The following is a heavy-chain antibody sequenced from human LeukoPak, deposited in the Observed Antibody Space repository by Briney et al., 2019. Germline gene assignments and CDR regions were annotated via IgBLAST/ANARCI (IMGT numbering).Heavy chain of an antibody. D-gene: IGHD1-26*01. CDR2: IYTSGST. CDR1: GGSISSYY. Sequence: SETLSLTCTVSGGSISSYYWSWIRQPPGKGLEWIGYIYTSGSTNYNPSLKSRVTMSVDTSKSQFSLKLSSATAADTAVYYCARLGGSKLDYWGQGTLVTVSS. V-gene: IGHV4-4*09. J-gene: IGHJ4*02. CDR3: ARLGGSKLDY.